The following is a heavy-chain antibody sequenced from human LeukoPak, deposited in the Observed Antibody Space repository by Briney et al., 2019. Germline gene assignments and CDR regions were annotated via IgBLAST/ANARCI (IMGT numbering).Heavy chain of an antibody. CDR3: AKEPQYSSGWNLDY. CDR2: IKQDESEK. D-gene: IGHD6-19*01. J-gene: IGHJ4*02. CDR1: GFTFSSYW. Sequence: PGGSLRLSCAASGFTFSSYWMSWVRQAPGKGLEWVAIIKQDESEKYYVDSVKGRFTISRDNSKNTLYLQMNSLRAEDTAVYYCAKEPQYSSGWNLDYWGQGTLVTVSS. V-gene: IGHV3-7*03.